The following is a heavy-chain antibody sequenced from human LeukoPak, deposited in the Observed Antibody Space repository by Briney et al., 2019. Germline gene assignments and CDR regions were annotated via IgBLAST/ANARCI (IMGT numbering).Heavy chain of an antibody. Sequence: SETLSLTCTVSGGSISSYYWSWIRQPPGKGLEWIGYIYYSGSTNYNPSLKSRVTISVDTSKNQFSLKLSSVTAADTAVYYCARVLHYGDYVLDYWGQGTLVTVSS. J-gene: IGHJ4*02. CDR1: GGSISSYY. CDR3: ARVLHYGDYVLDY. D-gene: IGHD4-17*01. V-gene: IGHV4-59*08. CDR2: IYYSGST.